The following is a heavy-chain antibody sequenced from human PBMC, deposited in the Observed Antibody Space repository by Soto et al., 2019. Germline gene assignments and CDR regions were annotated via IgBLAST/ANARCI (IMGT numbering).Heavy chain of an antibody. CDR3: ARVAVAGMVDY. CDR1: GFTFSSYD. CDR2: IGTAGDT. J-gene: IGHJ4*02. V-gene: IGHV3-13*01. Sequence: PGGSLRLSCAASGFTFSSYDMHWVRQATGKGLEWVSAIGTAGDTYYPGSVKGRFTISRENAKNSLYLQMNSLRAGDTAVYYCARVAVAGMVDYWGQGTLVTVSS. D-gene: IGHD6-19*01.